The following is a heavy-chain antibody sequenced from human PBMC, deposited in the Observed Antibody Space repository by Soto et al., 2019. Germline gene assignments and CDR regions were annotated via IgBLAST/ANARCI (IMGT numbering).Heavy chain of an antibody. CDR2: IYYSGST. J-gene: IGHJ4*02. V-gene: IGHV4-31*03. Sequence: SETLSLTCTVSGGSISSGGYYWSCIRQHPGKGLEWIGYIYYSGSTYYNPSLKSRVTISVDTSKNQFSLKLSYVTAADTAVYYCARDRAAAGLLDYWGQGTLVTVSS. CDR3: ARDRAAAGLLDY. CDR1: GGSISSGGYY. D-gene: IGHD6-13*01.